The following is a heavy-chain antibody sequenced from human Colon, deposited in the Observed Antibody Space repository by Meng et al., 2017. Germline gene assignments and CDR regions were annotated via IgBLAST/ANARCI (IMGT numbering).Heavy chain of an antibody. CDR2: TSHDETDK. J-gene: IGHJ4*02. CDR1: GFTFSDSA. V-gene: IGHV3-30*01. D-gene: IGHD2/OR15-2a*01. Sequence: GESLKISCAASGFTFSDSAMHWVRQSPGKGLEWVALTSHDETDKFYADSVKGRFTISRDNSNNTLYLQMDSLRPEDTAVYFCARGLNIHRFYDDWGRGTLVTGAS. CDR3: ARGLNIHRFYDD.